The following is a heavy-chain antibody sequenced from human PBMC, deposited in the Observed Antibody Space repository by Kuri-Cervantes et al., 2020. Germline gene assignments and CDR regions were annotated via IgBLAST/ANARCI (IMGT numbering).Heavy chain of an antibody. V-gene: IGHV4-39*07. J-gene: IGHJ3*02. CDR2: IYYSGST. D-gene: IGHD2-2*01. CDR3: ARAPGSRGVVPAAFDI. Sequence: SETLSLTCTVSGGSISSSSYYWGWIRQPPGKGLEWIGSIYYSGSTYYNPSLKSRVTISVDTPKNQFSLKLSSVTAADTAVYYCARAPGSRGVVPAAFDIWGQGTMVTVSS. CDR1: GGSISSSSYY.